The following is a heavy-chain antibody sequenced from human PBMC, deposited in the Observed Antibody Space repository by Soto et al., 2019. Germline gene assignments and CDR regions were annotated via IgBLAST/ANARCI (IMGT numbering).Heavy chain of an antibody. CDR3: ASSHCGGDCYLDDPCNI. J-gene: IGHJ3*02. V-gene: IGHV4-30-2*06. Sequence: QMQLQETGSGLVKPSQTLSLTCAVSGGSISSGGYSWNWIRQSPGKGLEWIGYMYHSGNTYYNPSLESRATISLDRPKNLVSLKLSSVTAADTAVYYCASSHCGGDCYLDDPCNIWGQGIMVTVSS. CDR2: MYHSGNT. CDR1: GGSISSGGYS. D-gene: IGHD2-21*02.